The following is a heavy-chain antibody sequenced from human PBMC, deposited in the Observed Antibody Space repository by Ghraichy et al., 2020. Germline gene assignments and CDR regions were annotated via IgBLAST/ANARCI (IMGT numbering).Heavy chain of an antibody. CDR3: AKVGGMYDFWSGYYMNY. D-gene: IGHD3-3*01. CDR2: ISGSGGST. J-gene: IGHJ4*02. V-gene: IGHV3-23*01. CDR1: GFTFSSYA. Sequence: GGSLRLSCAASGFTFSSYAMSWVRQAPGKGLEWVSAISGSGGSTYYADSVKGRFTISRDNSKNTLYLQMNSLRAEDTAVYYCAKVGGMYDFWSGYYMNYWGQGTLVTVSS.